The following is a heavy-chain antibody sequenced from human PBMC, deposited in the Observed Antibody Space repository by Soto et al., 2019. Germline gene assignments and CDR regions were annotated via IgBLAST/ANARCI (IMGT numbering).Heavy chain of an antibody. Sequence: PSQTLSLTCAISGDSVSSNNAAWNWIRQSPSRGLEWLGRTYYRSKWYNDYAVSVKSRISFNPDTSKNQFSLQMKSVIPEDTAVYYCARAKEYSSSSGMDVWGQGTTVTV. CDR1: GDSVSSNNAA. CDR2: TYYRSKWYN. CDR3: ARAKEYSSSSGMDV. D-gene: IGHD6-6*01. J-gene: IGHJ6*02. V-gene: IGHV6-1*01.